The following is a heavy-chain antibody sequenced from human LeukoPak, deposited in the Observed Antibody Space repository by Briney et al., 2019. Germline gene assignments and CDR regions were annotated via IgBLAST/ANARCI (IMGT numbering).Heavy chain of an antibody. Sequence: SETLSLTCTVSGDSITNYYWSWIRQPPGKGLECIGYIYSSGTTNYNPSLKSRVTLSIDTSKSQFSLKLSSVTAADTAVYYCARLLRQTSVGPDLYYFDYWGQGTLVTVSS. CDR2: IYSSGTT. J-gene: IGHJ4*02. CDR1: GDSITNYY. V-gene: IGHV4-59*08. D-gene: IGHD2-2*02. CDR3: ARLLRQTSVGPDLYYFDY.